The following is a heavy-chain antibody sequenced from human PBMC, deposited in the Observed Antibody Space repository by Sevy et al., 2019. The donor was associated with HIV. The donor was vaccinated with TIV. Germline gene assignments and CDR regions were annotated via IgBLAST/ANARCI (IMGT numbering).Heavy chain of an antibody. J-gene: IGHJ4*02. CDR3: AREGCTKPHDY. CDR2: FSFGCGKI. Sequence: GGSLRISCAASGFTFSKYRMSWIRQTPGKGLEWVSTFSFGCGKINYADSVKGRFTISRDDSRNTFNLQMNSLRAEDTAIYYCAREGCTKPHDYWGQGTVVTVSS. CDR1: GFTFSKYR. D-gene: IGHD2-8*01. V-gene: IGHV3-23*01.